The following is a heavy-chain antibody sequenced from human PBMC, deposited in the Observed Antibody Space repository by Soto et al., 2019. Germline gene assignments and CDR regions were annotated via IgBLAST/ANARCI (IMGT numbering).Heavy chain of an antibody. D-gene: IGHD6-13*01. CDR1: GFTFSDYY. CDR3: ARGAAAAGIQSYFDY. J-gene: IGHJ4*02. V-gene: IGHV3-11*01. Sequence: GGSLRLSCAASGFTFSDYYMSWIRQAPGKGLEWVSYISSSGSTIYYADSVRGRFTISRDNAKNSLYLQMNSLRAEDTAVYYCARGAAAAGIQSYFDYWGQGTLVTVSS. CDR2: ISSSGSTI.